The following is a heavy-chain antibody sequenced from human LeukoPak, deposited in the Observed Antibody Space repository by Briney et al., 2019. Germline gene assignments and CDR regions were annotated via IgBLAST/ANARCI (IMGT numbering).Heavy chain of an antibody. Sequence: SVKVSCKASGGTFSSYAISWVRQAPGQGLEWMGGIIPILGTANYAQKFQGRVTITTDESTSTAYMELSSLRSEDTAVYYCARDRKPYGGMGSYNWFDPWGQGTLVTVSS. CDR2: IIPILGTA. V-gene: IGHV1-69*05. CDR3: ARDRKPYGGMGSYNWFDP. CDR1: GGTFSSYA. J-gene: IGHJ5*02. D-gene: IGHD4-23*01.